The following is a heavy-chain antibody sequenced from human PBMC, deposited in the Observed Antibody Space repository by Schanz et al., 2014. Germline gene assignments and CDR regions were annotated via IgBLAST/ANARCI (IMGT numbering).Heavy chain of an antibody. CDR1: GFSFNIYS. V-gene: IGHV3-64*01. J-gene: IGHJ3*02. CDR3: ARDLGGIAFDI. Sequence: EEQLLESGGALVQPGGSLRLSCAASGFSFNIYSMHWVRQAPGKGLEYVSGITSTATSTEYGNSVRGRFTVSRDNSKNTLYLQMGSLRPEDMAVYYCARDLGGIAFDIWGQGTMVTVSS. CDR2: ITSTATST. D-gene: IGHD1-1*01.